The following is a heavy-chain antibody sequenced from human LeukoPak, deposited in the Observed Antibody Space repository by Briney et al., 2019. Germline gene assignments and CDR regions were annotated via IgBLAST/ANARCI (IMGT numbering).Heavy chain of an antibody. V-gene: IGHV3-48*03. CDR3: ASNRNYGNWFDP. CDR1: GFTFSSYE. Sequence: GGSLRLSCAASGFTFSSYEMNWVRQAPGKGLERVSYISSSGSTIYYADSVKGRFTISRDNAKNSLYLQMNSLRAEDTAVYYCASNRNYGNWFDPWGQGTLVTVSS. J-gene: IGHJ5*02. CDR2: ISSSGSTI. D-gene: IGHD1-7*01.